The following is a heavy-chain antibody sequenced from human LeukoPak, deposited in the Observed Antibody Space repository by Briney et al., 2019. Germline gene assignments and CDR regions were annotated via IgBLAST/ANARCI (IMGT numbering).Heavy chain of an antibody. V-gene: IGHV3-64D*06. CDR3: VKGTYTAAH. D-gene: IGHD1-14*01. J-gene: IGHJ4*02. Sequence: GGSLTLSCSASGFTFSSYAMHWVRPAPGKGLEYVSAISRSGDSIYYADSVKGRISISRDNSKNTLYLQMSSLRAEDTAVYYCVKGTYTAAHWGQGTLVTVSS. CDR2: ISRSGDSI. CDR1: GFTFSSYA.